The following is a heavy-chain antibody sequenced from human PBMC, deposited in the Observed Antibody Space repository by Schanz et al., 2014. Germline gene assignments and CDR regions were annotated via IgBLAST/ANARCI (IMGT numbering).Heavy chain of an antibody. Sequence: QVQLQESGPGQVRPSETLSLTCTVSGGSINNYHWSWIRQPPGMGLEWLGYIYSSGNTNYNPSLKRRVTISVDPSKNHFPLTLRSVTAADTAVYYCSQLVKPGWFDPWGQGTLVTVSS. CDR2: IYSSGNT. V-gene: IGHV4-59*08. CDR3: SQLVKPGWFDP. J-gene: IGHJ5*02. CDR1: GGSINNYH. D-gene: IGHD6-6*01.